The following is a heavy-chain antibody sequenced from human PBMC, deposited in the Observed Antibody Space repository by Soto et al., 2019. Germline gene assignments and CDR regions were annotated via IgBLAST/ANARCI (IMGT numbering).Heavy chain of an antibody. Sequence: QVQLQESGPGLVKPSQTLSLTCTVSGGSISSGGYYWSWIRQHPGKGLEWIGYIYYSGSTYYNPSLKSRVTISVDTSKNXXSXXXXSXXXAXXXXXXXXXXXLXWGQGTLVTVSS. CDR2: IYYSGST. CDR1: GGSISSGGYY. CDR3: XXXXXLX. J-gene: IGHJ4*02. V-gene: IGHV4-31*03.